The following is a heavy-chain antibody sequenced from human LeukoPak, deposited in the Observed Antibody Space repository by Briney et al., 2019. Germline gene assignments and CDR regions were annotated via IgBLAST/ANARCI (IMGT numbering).Heavy chain of an antibody. J-gene: IGHJ4*02. Sequence: SGGSLRLSCAASGFTFSPYSMNWVRQAPGKGLEWVSSISSSSSYIYYADSVKGRFTISRDNAKNSLYLQMNSLRAEDTAVYYCARGSSGWYGGYWGQGTLVTVSS. CDR3: ARGSSGWYGGY. CDR2: ISSSSSYI. CDR1: GFTFSPYS. V-gene: IGHV3-21*01. D-gene: IGHD6-19*01.